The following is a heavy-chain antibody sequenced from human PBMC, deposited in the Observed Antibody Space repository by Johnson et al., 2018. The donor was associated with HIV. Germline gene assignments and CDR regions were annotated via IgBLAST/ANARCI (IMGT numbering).Heavy chain of an antibody. CDR2: IWYDGSNK. Sequence: QVQLVESGGGVVQPGKSLRLSCAASGFTFSSYGMHWVRQAAGKGLEWVALIWYDGSNKYYADSVKGRFTISRDNSKNTLDRQMNSLRGEDMAVYYCARGRNAGNDAFDIWGQGTMFTVSS. CDR3: ARGRNAGNDAFDI. CDR1: GFTFSSYG. J-gene: IGHJ3*02. V-gene: IGHV3-33*01.